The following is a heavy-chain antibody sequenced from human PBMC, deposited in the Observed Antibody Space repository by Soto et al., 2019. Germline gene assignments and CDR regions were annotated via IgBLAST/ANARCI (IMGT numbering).Heavy chain of an antibody. D-gene: IGHD6-13*01. Sequence: QVQLAQSGPEVRKPGASVKVSCKASGYIFSRYGISWVRQAPGQGLEWMGWISGYNGNTKFGERVQGRVNVTTDTSTSTAYMELRSLRSDDTAVYYCAREAAAERNYYGLDVWGQGTTVIVSS. V-gene: IGHV1-18*01. CDR3: AREAAAERNYYGLDV. CDR1: GYIFSRYG. CDR2: ISGYNGNT. J-gene: IGHJ6*02.